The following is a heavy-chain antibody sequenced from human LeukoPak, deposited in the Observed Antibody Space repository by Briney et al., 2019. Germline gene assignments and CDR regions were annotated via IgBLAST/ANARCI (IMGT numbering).Heavy chain of an antibody. CDR2: IIPIFGTA. CDR1: GGTFSSYA. Sequence: ASVKVSCKASGGTFSSYAISWVRQAPGQGLEWMGGIIPIFGTANYAQKFQGRVTITADESTSTAYMELSSLRSEDTAVYYCARVAAAGTAEDYYYYYMDVWGKGTTVTVSS. J-gene: IGHJ6*03. D-gene: IGHD6-13*01. V-gene: IGHV1-69*13. CDR3: ARVAAAGTAEDYYYYYMDV.